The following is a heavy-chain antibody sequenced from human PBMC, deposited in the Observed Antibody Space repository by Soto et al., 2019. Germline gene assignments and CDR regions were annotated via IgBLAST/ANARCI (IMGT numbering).Heavy chain of an antibody. V-gene: IGHV4-59*01. CDR1: GGSISSYY. CDR3: AREGTTVDSYYYYALDV. Sequence: QVQLRESGPGLVKPSETLSLTCTVSGGSISSYYWSWIRQPPGKGLEWIGYIFYSGSTNYNPSLKSRVTISVDTSKNQFSLKLSSVTAADTAVYYCAREGTTVDSYYYYALDVWGQGTTVTVSS. D-gene: IGHD1-1*01. CDR2: IFYSGST. J-gene: IGHJ6*02.